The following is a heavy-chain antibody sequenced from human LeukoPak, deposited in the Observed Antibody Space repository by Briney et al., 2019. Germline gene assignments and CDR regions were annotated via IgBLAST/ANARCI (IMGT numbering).Heavy chain of an antibody. CDR2: ICTSGST. Sequence: SQTLSLTCTVSGGSISSGSYNWSWLRQPAGTGLEWIGRICTSGSTNYNPSLKSRVTISVDTSKNQFSLKLSSVTAADTAVYSCARDVREKGYCSGGSCYQWGQGTLVTVSS. J-gene: IGHJ4*02. CDR1: GGSISSGSYN. CDR3: ARDVREKGYCSGGSCYQ. D-gene: IGHD2-15*01. V-gene: IGHV4-61*02.